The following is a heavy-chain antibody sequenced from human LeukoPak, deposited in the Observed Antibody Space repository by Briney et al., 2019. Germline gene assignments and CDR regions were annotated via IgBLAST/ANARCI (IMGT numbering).Heavy chain of an antibody. CDR1: GITFSNSW. V-gene: IGHV3-7*01. Sequence: GGSLRLSCAASGITFSNSWMCWVRQAPGKGLEWVANIKEDGREKYYVNSAKGRFTISRDNAKNSLYLQMNSLRAEDTAVYYCARGGGSGSYYKRELDYWGQGTLVTVSS. D-gene: IGHD3-10*01. J-gene: IGHJ4*02. CDR3: ARGGGSGSYYKRELDY. CDR2: IKEDGREK.